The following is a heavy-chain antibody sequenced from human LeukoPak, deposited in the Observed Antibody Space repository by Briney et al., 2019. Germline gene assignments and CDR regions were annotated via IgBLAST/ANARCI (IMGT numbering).Heavy chain of an antibody. CDR1: GFTFSSLA. V-gene: IGHV3-23*01. J-gene: IGHJ4*02. D-gene: IGHD6-19*01. CDR2: IRSNGDTT. Sequence: GGSLRLSCTASGFTFSSLAMTWVRQAPGKGLEWVSTIRSNGDTTYNADSVKGRFTISRDNSKNTLYLELNSLRVEDTAVYYCARVDRYSNGWFEYWGQGTLVTVSS. CDR3: ARVDRYSNGWFEY.